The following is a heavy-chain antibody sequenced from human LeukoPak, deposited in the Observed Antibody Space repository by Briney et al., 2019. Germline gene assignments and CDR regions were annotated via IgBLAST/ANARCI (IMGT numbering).Heavy chain of an antibody. Sequence: GGSLRLSCAVSGFTFSSHSINWVRQAPGKGLEWISYISSTSGTIYYADSVKGRFTISRDNAKNSLYLQMDTLRAEDTAVYYCARDRYGDYATFDYWGQGTLVTVSS. J-gene: IGHJ4*02. CDR3: ARDRYGDYATFDY. CDR1: GFTFSSHS. CDR2: ISSTSGTI. D-gene: IGHD4-17*01. V-gene: IGHV3-48*01.